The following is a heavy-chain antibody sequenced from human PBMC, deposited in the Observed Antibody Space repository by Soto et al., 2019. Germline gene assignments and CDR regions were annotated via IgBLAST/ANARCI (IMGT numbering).Heavy chain of an antibody. CDR1: GFTFSSYW. J-gene: IGHJ5*02. CDR2: IKQDGSEK. CDR3: ARGAEYDSSSWNWFDP. V-gene: IGHV3-7*01. D-gene: IGHD3-22*01. Sequence: EVQLVESGGGLVQPGGSLRLSCAASGFTFSSYWMSWVRQAPGKGLEWVANIKQDGSEKYYVDSVKGRFTISRDNAKNSLYLQMNSLRAEDTAVYYCARGAEYDSSSWNWFDPWGQGTLVTVSS.